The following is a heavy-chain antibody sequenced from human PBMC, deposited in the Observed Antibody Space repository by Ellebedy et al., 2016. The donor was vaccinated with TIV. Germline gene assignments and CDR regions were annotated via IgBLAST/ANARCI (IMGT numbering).Heavy chain of an antibody. CDR3: ARGSKVVRGYSYGYGWFDP. J-gene: IGHJ5*02. CDR2: INHSGST. CDR1: GGSFSGYY. V-gene: IGHV4-34*01. Sequence: ESLKISCAVYGGSFSGYYWSWIRQPPGKGLEWIGEINHSGSTNYNPSLKSRVTISVDTFKNQFSLKLSSVTAADTAVYYCARGSKVVRGYSYGYGWFDPWGQGTLVTVSS. D-gene: IGHD5-18*01.